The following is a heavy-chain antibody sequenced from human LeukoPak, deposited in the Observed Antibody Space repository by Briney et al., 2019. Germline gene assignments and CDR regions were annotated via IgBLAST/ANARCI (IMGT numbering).Heavy chain of an antibody. CDR1: GYTFTCYY. Sequence: GASVKVSCKASGYTFTCYYMHWVRQAPGQGLEWMGWINPNSGGTNYAQKFQGRVTMTRDTSISTAYMELSRLRSDDTAVYYCARDYYDGQYNWFDPWGQGTLVTVSS. J-gene: IGHJ5*02. V-gene: IGHV1-2*02. CDR3: ARDYYDGQYNWFDP. CDR2: INPNSGGT. D-gene: IGHD3-22*01.